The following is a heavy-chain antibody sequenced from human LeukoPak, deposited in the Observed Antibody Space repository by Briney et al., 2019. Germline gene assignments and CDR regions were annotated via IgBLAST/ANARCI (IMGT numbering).Heavy chain of an antibody. CDR3: ARDGKGFWSGYYLN. J-gene: IGHJ4*02. V-gene: IGHV4-38-2*02. CDR2: IYHSGST. D-gene: IGHD3-3*01. Sequence: PSETLSLTCTVSGGSISSGYYWGWIRQPPGKGLEWIGSIYHSGSTYYNPSLKSRVTISVDTSKNQFSLKLSSVTAADTAVYYCARDGKGFWSGYYLNWGQGTLVTVSS. CDR1: GGSISSGYY.